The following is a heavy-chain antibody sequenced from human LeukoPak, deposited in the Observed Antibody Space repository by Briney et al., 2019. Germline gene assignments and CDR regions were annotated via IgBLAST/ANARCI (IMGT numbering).Heavy chain of an antibody. CDR3: ARVSYDFWSGYSRIDY. D-gene: IGHD3-3*01. J-gene: IGHJ4*02. CDR2: INHSGST. CDR1: GGSFSGYY. V-gene: IGHV4-34*01. Sequence: SETLSLTCAVYGGSFSGYYWSWIRQPPGKGLEWIGEINHSGSTNYNPSLKSRVTISVDTSKNQFSLKLSSVTAADTAVYYCARVSYDFWSGYSRIDYWGQGTLVTVSS.